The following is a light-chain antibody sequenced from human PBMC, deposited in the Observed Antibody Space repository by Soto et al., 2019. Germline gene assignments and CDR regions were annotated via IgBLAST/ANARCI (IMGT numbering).Light chain of an antibody. V-gene: IGKV1-9*01. Sequence: DIQLTQSPSFLSASIGDRVTITCRASQDISSYLAWYQQKPGKAPKLLIYAASTLQSGVPSRFSGSGSGTEFTLTIGSLQPEDFATYYCQQLNSYPYTFGQGTKLEIK. J-gene: IGKJ2*01. CDR1: QDISSY. CDR3: QQLNSYPYT. CDR2: AAS.